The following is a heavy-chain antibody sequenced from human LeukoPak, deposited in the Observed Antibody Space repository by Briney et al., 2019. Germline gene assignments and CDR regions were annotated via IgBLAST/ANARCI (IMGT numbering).Heavy chain of an antibody. CDR1: GGSISSYY. J-gene: IGHJ4*02. D-gene: IGHD3-3*01. CDR3: ARLGFWSGYYMGMV. CDR2: IYYSGST. V-gene: IGHV4-59*12. Sequence: KSSXXLXLTCTVSGGSISSYYWSWIRQPPGKGLEWIGYIYYSGSTNYNPSLKRRVTISVDTSKKQFSQKLSSVTAADTAVYYCARLGFWSGYYMGMVWGQGTLVTVSS.